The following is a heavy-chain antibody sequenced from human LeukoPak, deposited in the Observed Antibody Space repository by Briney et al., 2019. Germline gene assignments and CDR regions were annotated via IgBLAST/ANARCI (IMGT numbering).Heavy chain of an antibody. CDR1: GFTFSSYA. CDR3: AKALSSLWFGDD. V-gene: IGHV3-23*01. Sequence: SGGSLRLSCAASGFTFSSYAMSWVRQAPGKGLEWVSAISGSGGSTYYADSVKGRFTISRDNSKNTLYLQMNSLRAEDTAVYYCAKALSSLWFGDDWGQGTLVTVSS. CDR2: ISGSGGST. J-gene: IGHJ4*02. D-gene: IGHD3-10*01.